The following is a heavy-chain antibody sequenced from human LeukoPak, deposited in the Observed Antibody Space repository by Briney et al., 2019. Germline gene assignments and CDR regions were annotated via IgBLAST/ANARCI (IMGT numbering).Heavy chain of an antibody. Sequence: GGSLRLSCAASGFTVSSNYMSWVRQAPGKGLEWVSVIYSGGGAYYADSVKGRFTISRDNSKNTLYLQMNSLRAEDTAVYFCAKDQAVVVPAATDYWGQGTLVTVSS. V-gene: IGHV3-53*05. D-gene: IGHD2-2*01. CDR1: GFTVSSNY. J-gene: IGHJ4*02. CDR3: AKDQAVVVPAATDY. CDR2: IYSGGGA.